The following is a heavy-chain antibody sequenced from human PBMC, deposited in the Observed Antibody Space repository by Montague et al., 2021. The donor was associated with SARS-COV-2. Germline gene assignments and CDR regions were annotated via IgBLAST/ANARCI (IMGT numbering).Heavy chain of an antibody. J-gene: IGHJ4*02. V-gene: IGHV4-59*01. CDR1: GASMRSYY. CDR3: ARVEGVIGGITHFDY. D-gene: IGHD2-21*01. Sequence: SETLSLTCTVSGASMRSYYWTWVRQSPGKGLEWIGYTYYSGSTSYAPSXXSRLTMTVDMSANQVSLTLMSVTAADSAVYYCARVEGVIGGITHFDYWGQGFLASVSS. CDR2: TYYSGST.